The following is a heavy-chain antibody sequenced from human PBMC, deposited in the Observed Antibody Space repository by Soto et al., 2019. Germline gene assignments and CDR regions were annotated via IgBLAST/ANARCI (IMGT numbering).Heavy chain of an antibody. V-gene: IGHV3-53*01. J-gene: IGHJ4*02. CDR1: GFTVSNNY. D-gene: IGHD2-8*01. CDR2: IYSGGYT. Sequence: EVQLVESGGGLIQPGGSLRLSCAVSGFTVSNNYMSWVRQAPGKGLEGVSVIYSGGYTAYGDSVKGRFTISRDNSKTPLFHQRKTLGADVTAVYYLATYAGGGGYWGQGTLVTVSS. CDR3: ATYAGGGGY.